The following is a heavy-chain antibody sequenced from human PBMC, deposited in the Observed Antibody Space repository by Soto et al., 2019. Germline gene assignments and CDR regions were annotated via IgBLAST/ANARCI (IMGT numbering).Heavy chain of an antibody. D-gene: IGHD3-3*01. CDR3: ATGNYDFWSGYYRRPYYFDY. CDR1: GGSISSGGYY. Sequence: SETLSLTCTVSGGSISSGGYYWSWIRQHPGKGLGWIGYIYYSGSTYYNPSLKSRVTISVDTSKNQFSLKLSSVTAADTAVYYCATGNYDFWSGYYRRPYYFDYWGQGTLVTVSS. CDR2: IYYSGST. V-gene: IGHV4-61*08. J-gene: IGHJ4*02.